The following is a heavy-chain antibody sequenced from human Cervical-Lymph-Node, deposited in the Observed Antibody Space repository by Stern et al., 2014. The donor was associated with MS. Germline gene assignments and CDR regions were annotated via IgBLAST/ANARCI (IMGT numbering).Heavy chain of an antibody. CDR1: GFTFSSYG. CDR2: ISYDGSNK. V-gene: IGHV3-30*18. D-gene: IGHD3-22*01. J-gene: IGHJ4*02. Sequence: QVQLVESGGGVVQPGRSLRLSCAASGFTFSSYGMHWVRQAPGKGLEWVAVISYDGSNKYYADSVKGRFTISRDNSKNTLYLQMNSLRAEDTAVYYCAKTTGGGDSSGYSWGPFDYWGQGTLVTVSS. CDR3: AKTTGGGDSSGYSWGPFDY.